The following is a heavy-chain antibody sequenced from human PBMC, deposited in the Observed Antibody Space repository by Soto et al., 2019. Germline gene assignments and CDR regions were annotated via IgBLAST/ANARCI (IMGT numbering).Heavy chain of an antibody. V-gene: IGHV4-39*01. CDR2: IYYSGST. Sequence: SETLSLTCTVSGGSISSSSYYWGWIRQPPGKGLEWIGSIYYSGSTYYNPSLKSRVTISVDTSKNQFSLKLSSVTAADTAVYYCASGTVTTPLDYWGQGTLVTVSS. D-gene: IGHD4-17*01. CDR1: GGSISSSSYY. J-gene: IGHJ4*02. CDR3: ASGTVTTPLDY.